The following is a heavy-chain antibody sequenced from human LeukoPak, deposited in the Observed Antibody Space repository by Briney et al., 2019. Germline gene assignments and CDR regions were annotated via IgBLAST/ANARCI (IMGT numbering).Heavy chain of an antibody. CDR1: GGTFRSYA. V-gene: IGHV1-69*04. J-gene: IGHJ6*02. CDR3: ARASYSSSWIYYYGMDV. Sequence: SVKVSCKASGGTFRSYAFSWVRQAPGQGLEWMGRIIPILGIANYAQKFQGRVTITADKSTSTAYMELSSLRSEDTAVYYCARASYSSSWIYYYGMDVWGQGTTVTVSS. CDR2: IIPILGIA. D-gene: IGHD6-13*01.